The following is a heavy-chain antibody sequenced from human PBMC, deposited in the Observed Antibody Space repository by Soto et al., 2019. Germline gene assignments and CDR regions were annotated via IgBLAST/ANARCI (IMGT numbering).Heavy chain of an antibody. Sequence: PSETLSLTCTVSGGSVSSGSSYWGWIRQPPGKGLEWIGYIYYNGYTSYNPSLKSRVTISVDTSKNQFSLKLSSVTAADTAMFYCVRQYSADCTGGTCHHAFDFWGRGTMVTVSS. CDR3: VRQYSADCTGGTCHHAFDF. J-gene: IGHJ3*01. CDR1: GGSVSSGSSY. V-gene: IGHV4-61*01. D-gene: IGHD2-15*01. CDR2: IYYNGYT.